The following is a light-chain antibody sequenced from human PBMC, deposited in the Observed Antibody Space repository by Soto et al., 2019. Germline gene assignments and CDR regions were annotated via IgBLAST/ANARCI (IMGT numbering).Light chain of an antibody. J-gene: IGKJ4*01. CDR1: QSVSRNY. CDR2: DAS. V-gene: IGKV3-20*01. CDR3: LQYASSPLT. Sequence: EIVLTQSPGTLSLSPGEGATLSCRASQSVSRNYLAWYQQKPGQAPRLLIYDASSRASAFPDRFSGCGSGTDFTLTISRLEPEDFPVYYCLQYASSPLTFGGGTKVEIK.